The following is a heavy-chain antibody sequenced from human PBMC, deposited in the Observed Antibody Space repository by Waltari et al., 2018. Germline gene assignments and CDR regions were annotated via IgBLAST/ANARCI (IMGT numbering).Heavy chain of an antibody. V-gene: IGHV3-30-3*01. J-gene: IGHJ4*02. CDR3: ARDTVDSGYVGFYFDY. Sequence: QVQLVESGGGVVQPGRSLRLSCAASGFTFSSYAMHWVRQAPGKGVEWVAVISCDGSNKYYAESVKGRFTISRDNSKNTLYLQMNSLRAEDTAVYYCARDTVDSGYVGFYFDYWGQGTLVTVSS. CDR1: GFTFSSYA. CDR2: ISCDGSNK. D-gene: IGHD5-12*01.